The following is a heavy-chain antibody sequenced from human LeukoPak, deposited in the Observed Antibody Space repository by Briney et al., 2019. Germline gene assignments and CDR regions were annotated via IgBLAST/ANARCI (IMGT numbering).Heavy chain of an antibody. V-gene: IGHV3-23*01. CDR2: ISDTGNT. J-gene: IGHJ4*02. CDR1: GFTLSSYA. Sequence: GGSLRLSCAASGFTLSSYAMSWVRQAPGKGLEWVSAISDTGNTYHADSVKGRSTISRDSSKNTLFLQMNRLRPEDAAVYYCAKAPVTTCRGAFCYPFDYWGLGTLVTVSS. CDR3: AKAPVTTCRGAFCYPFDY. D-gene: IGHD2-15*01.